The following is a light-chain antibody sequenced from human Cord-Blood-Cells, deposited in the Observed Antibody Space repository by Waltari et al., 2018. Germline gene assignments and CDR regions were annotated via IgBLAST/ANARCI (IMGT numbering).Light chain of an antibody. V-gene: IGKV3-11*01. CDR3: QQRSNWPGLT. CDR2: DAS. J-gene: IGKJ4*01. Sequence: PGERATLSCRASQSVSSYLAWYQQKPGQAPRLLIYDASNRATGIPARFSGSGSGTDFTLTISSLEPEDFAVYYCQQRSNWPGLTFGGGTKVEIK. CDR1: QSVSSY.